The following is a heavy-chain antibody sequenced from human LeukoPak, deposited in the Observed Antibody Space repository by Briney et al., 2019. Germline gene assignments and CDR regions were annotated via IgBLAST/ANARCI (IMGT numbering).Heavy chain of an antibody. CDR1: GFTFSRYA. Sequence: GGSLRLSCAASGFTFSRYAMSWVRQAPGKGLEWVSTIATSGSSTYYADCGKGRFTISKDDSKNTLHLHMNSLRAEDTAVYFCGRGVTTDYWGQGTLVTVSS. CDR2: IATSGSST. CDR3: GRGVTTDY. D-gene: IGHD4-17*01. J-gene: IGHJ4*02. V-gene: IGHV3-23*01.